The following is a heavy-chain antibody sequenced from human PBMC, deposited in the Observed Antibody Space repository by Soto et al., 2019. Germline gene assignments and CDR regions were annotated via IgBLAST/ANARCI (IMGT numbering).Heavy chain of an antibody. CDR2: IYYSGST. J-gene: IGHJ6*02. D-gene: IGHD3-3*01. CDR3: ARNNYDFWSGPTPLYGMDV. Sequence: PSETLSLACTVSGGSISRYSWSWIRQPPGKGLECIGCIYYSGSTDYNPSLRGRVTISVDTSKNQFSLRLSSVSAADTAVYYCARNNYDFWSGPTPLYGMDVWGQGTTDTCSS. V-gene: IGHV4-59*01. CDR1: GGSISRYS.